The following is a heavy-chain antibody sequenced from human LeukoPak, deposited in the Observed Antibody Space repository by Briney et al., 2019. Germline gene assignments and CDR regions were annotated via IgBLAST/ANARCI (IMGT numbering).Heavy chain of an antibody. J-gene: IGHJ6*03. D-gene: IGHD3-10*01. CDR3: ARFGGPPYYYYYMDV. Sequence: SETLSLTCTVSGGSLSPYYWSWIRQPPGKGLEWIGYIYYSGSTNYNPSLKSRVTISVDTSKNQFSLNLTSVTAADTAVYYCARFGGPPYYYYYMDVWGKGTTVTVSS. CDR1: GGSLSPYY. V-gene: IGHV4-59*01. CDR2: IYYSGST.